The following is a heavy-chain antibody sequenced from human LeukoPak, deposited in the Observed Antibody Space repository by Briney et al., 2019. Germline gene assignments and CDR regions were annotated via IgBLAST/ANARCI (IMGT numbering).Heavy chain of an antibody. CDR1: GFTFSSYA. CDR2: ISGSGGST. V-gene: IGHV3-23*01. CDR3: AKDPADVLRYFDWSYYFDY. J-gene: IGHJ4*02. D-gene: IGHD3-9*01. Sequence: LAGGSLRLSCAASGFTFSSYAMSWVRQAPGKGLEWVSAISGSGGSTYYADSVKGRFTISRDNSKNTLYLQMNSLRAEDTAVYYCAKDPADVLRYFDWSYYFDYWGQGTLVTVSS.